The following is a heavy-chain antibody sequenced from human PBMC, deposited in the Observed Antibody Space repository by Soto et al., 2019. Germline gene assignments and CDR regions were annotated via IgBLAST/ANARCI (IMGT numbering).Heavy chain of an antibody. CDR2: ISAYNGNT. V-gene: IGHV1-18*01. J-gene: IGHJ6*03. Sequence: QVQLMQSGAEVKKPGASINVSCQASGYKFNSFGIAWVRQAPGQGLEWLGWISAYNGNTNYTQKLQGRVTLTTDTPTTTAYMELRSLRSDDTAIFYCARAIGDFCNGHHFYMDVWGKGTTVIVTS. CDR3: ARAIGDFCNGHHFYMDV. CDR1: GYKFNSFG. D-gene: IGHD3-3*01.